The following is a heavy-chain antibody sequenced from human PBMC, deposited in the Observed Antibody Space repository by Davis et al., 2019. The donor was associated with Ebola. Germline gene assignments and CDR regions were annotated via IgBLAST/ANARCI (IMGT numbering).Heavy chain of an antibody. J-gene: IGHJ4*02. V-gene: IGHV4-30-2*01. Sequence: SETLSLTCAVSGCSISSGGYSWSWIRQPPGKGLEWIGEINHSGSTNYNPSLKSRVTISVDTSKNQFSLKLSSVTAADTAVYYCARGPFDDILTGYYWNFDYWGQGTLVTVSS. CDR3: ARGPFDDILTGYYWNFDY. CDR1: GCSISSGGYS. CDR2: INHSGST. D-gene: IGHD3-9*01.